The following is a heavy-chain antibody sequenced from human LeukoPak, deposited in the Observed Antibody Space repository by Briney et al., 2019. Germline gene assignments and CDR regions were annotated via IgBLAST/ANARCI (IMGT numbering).Heavy chain of an antibody. Sequence: GGSLRLSCAASGFAFSTYAMSWIRQAPGKGLEWVSYISSSGSTIYYADSVKGRFTISRDNAKNSLYLQMNSLRAEDTAVYYCAKDQFSSGFEYFQHWGQGTLVTVSS. CDR3: AKDQFSSGFEYFQH. D-gene: IGHD6-19*01. J-gene: IGHJ1*01. CDR2: ISSSGSTI. V-gene: IGHV3-11*01. CDR1: GFAFSTYA.